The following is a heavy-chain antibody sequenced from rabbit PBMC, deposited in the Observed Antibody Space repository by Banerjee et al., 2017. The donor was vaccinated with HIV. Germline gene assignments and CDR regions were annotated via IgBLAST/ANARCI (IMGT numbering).Heavy chain of an antibody. Sequence: QQQLEESGGDLVKPGGTLTLTCTASGFSFTSSYYMCWVRQAPGKGLEWIACIDAGDSGDTYYASGAKGRCTISKSSSTTVTLQVTMLTAADTDTDFCARAQPGTSVNTGAFDPWGQGTLVTVS. D-gene: IGHD8-1*01. CDR3: ARAQPGTSVNTGAFDP. CDR1: GFSFTSSYY. V-gene: IGHV1S45*01. J-gene: IGHJ6*02. CDR2: IDAGDSGDT.